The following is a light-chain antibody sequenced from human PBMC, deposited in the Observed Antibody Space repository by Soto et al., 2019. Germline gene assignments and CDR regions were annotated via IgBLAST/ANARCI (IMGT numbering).Light chain of an antibody. J-gene: IGLJ1*01. CDR2: YNN. Sequence: QSMLTQPPSASETPGQTVSISCSGSNSNIASNTVNWYQHLPGTAPKLLIYYNNQRPSGVPDRFSGSKSGTSASLAISGLQSEDESDYYCAAWDDTLKRDVFGTGTKLTVL. CDR1: NSNIASNT. V-gene: IGLV1-44*01. CDR3: AAWDDTLKRDV.